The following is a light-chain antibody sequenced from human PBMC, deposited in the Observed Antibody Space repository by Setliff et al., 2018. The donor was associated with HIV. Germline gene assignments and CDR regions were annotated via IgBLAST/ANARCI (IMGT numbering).Light chain of an antibody. CDR2: EVS. CDR1: SSDVGDYNY. V-gene: IGLV2-8*01. CDR3: SSYAGSNNVV. Sequence: QSALAQPPSASGSPGQSVTISCTGTSSDVGDYNYVSWYQQHPGKAPKLMIYEVSKRPSGVPDRFSGSKSGNTASLTVSGLQAEDEADYYCSSYAGSNNVVFGGGT. J-gene: IGLJ2*01.